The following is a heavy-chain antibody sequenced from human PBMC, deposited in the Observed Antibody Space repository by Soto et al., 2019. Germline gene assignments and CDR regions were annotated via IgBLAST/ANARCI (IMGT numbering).Heavy chain of an antibody. V-gene: IGHV4-39*01. Sequence: PSETLSLTCSVSGGSISSSSYFWGWIRQPPGKGLEWIGSIYYSGSTYYNPSLKSRVTISVDTSKNQFSLKLSSVTAADTAVYYCARLGRTVYYYGMDVWGQGTTVTVSS. CDR1: GGSISSSSYF. CDR3: ARLGRTVYYYGMDV. J-gene: IGHJ6*02. D-gene: IGHD4-17*01. CDR2: IYYSGST.